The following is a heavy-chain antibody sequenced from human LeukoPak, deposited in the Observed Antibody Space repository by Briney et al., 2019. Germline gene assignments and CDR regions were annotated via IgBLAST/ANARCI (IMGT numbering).Heavy chain of an antibody. D-gene: IGHD3-10*01. V-gene: IGHV3-43*01. CDR1: GFTFDDYT. Sequence: GGSLRLSCAASGFTFDDYTMHWVRQAPGKGLEWVSLISWDGGSTYYADSVKGRFTISRDNSKNSLYLQMNSLRTEDTALYYCAKDMGSGSSFDYWGQGTLVTVSS. CDR3: AKDMGSGSSFDY. J-gene: IGHJ4*02. CDR2: ISWDGGST.